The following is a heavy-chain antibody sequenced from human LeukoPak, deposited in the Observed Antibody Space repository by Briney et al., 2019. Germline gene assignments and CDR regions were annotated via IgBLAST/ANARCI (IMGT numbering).Heavy chain of an antibody. CDR3: AGSFGDVKMF. Sequence: PGGSLRLSCAASGFTFSGSAMHWVRQASGKGLEWVGRIRSKANSYATAYAASVKGRFTISRDDSKNTAYLQMNSLKTEDTAVYYCAGSFGDVKMFWGQGTLVTVSS. J-gene: IGHJ4*01. V-gene: IGHV3-73*01. D-gene: IGHD3-10*01. CDR1: GFTFSGSA. CDR2: IRSKANSYAT.